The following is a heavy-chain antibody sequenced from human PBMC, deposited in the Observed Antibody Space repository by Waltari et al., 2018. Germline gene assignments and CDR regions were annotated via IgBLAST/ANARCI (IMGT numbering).Heavy chain of an antibody. D-gene: IGHD6-13*01. Sequence: QVQLVESGGGVVQPGGSLRLSCEASGISFTNYAMHWVRQAPGKGLEWVAIISSHGSNRYYADSVKGRFTISRDSSKNTLFLQMNSLRGEDTAVYYCARGGIAAAADFDYWGQGTLVTVSS. V-gene: IGHV3-30*03. J-gene: IGHJ4*02. CDR2: ISSHGSNR. CDR1: GISFTNYA. CDR3: ARGGIAAAADFDY.